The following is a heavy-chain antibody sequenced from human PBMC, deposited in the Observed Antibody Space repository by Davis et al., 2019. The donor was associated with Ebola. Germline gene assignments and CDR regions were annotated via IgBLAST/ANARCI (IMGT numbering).Heavy chain of an antibody. Sequence: MPSETLSLTCTVSGGAISSGGYYWSWIRQHPGKGLEWIGYIYHSGSTYYNPSLKSRVTMSVDTSKNQFSLRLSSVTAADTAVYYCSRGYGYYYHYGMDVWGKGTTVTVSS. CDR1: GGAISSGGYY. J-gene: IGHJ6*04. CDR2: IYHSGST. CDR3: SRGYGYYYHYGMDV. D-gene: IGHD1-1*01. V-gene: IGHV4-31*03.